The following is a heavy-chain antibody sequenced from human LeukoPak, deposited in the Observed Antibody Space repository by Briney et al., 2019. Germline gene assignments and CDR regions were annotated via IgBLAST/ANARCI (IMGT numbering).Heavy chain of an antibody. D-gene: IGHD2-15*01. CDR3: ARDSAALFDY. CDR2: IWYDGSNK. V-gene: IGHV3-33*01. Sequence: PGGSLRLSCAASGFTFSSYGMHWVRQAPGKGLEWVAVIWYDGSNKYYADSVKGRFTISRDNSKNKMYLGMNSLRAEDTAVYYCARDSAALFDYWGQGTLVTVSS. J-gene: IGHJ4*02. CDR1: GFTFSSYG.